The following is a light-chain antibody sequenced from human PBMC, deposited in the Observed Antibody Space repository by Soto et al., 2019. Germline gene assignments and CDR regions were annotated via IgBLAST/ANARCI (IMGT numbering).Light chain of an antibody. CDR3: KQSYSTLIT. Sequence: DIQMTQSPSSLSASVGDRVTITCRASQSISSYLNWYQQKPGKAPKLLIYAASSLQSGVQSRFSGSGSGTDFTLTISSLQPEDFATYYCKQSYSTLITFGQGTRLDIK. V-gene: IGKV1-39*01. CDR1: QSISSY. J-gene: IGKJ5*01. CDR2: AAS.